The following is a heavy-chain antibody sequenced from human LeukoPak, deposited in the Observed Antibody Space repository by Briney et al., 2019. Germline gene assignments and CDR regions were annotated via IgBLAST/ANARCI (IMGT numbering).Heavy chain of an antibody. CDR3: AKKGDNSFDY. Sequence: GGSLRLSCAAAGFTITTFAMSWVRQAPGKGLEWVSAISGGGGSSYFADSVKGRFTISRDKSKNTLYLQMNSLRAEDTAVYYCAKKGDNSFDYWGQGTLVTVSS. D-gene: IGHD1-14*01. J-gene: IGHJ4*02. CDR1: GFTITTFA. CDR2: ISGGGGSS. V-gene: IGHV3-23*01.